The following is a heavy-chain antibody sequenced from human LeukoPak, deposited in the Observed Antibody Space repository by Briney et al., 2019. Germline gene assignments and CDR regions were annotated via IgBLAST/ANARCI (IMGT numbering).Heavy chain of an antibody. CDR1: GYTFTSYD. D-gene: IGHD2-21*02. Sequence: ASVKVSCKASGYTFTSYDINWVRQATGQGLEWMGWMNPNSGNTGYAQKFQGRVTVTRNTSISTAYMELSSLRSEDTAVYYCARGSAYCGGDCYSADLFYWGQGTLVTVSS. CDR2: MNPNSGNT. CDR3: ARGSAYCGGDCYSADLFY. J-gene: IGHJ4*02. V-gene: IGHV1-8*01.